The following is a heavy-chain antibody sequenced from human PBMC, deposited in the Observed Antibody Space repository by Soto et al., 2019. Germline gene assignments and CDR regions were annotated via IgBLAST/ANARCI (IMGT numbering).Heavy chain of an antibody. V-gene: IGHV4-59*06. CDR2: IYDSGAT. J-gene: IGHJ4*02. CDR3: AGDAYESRSYYHHDS. Sequence: SETLSLTCTVSGGSISSYYWSWIRQPPGKGLEWIGYIYDSGATYYNPSLRSRVSISIDTSNNQFSLKLSSMTAADTAFYYCAGDAYESRSYYHHDSWGQGTLVTVSS. D-gene: IGHD3-22*01. CDR1: GGSISSYY.